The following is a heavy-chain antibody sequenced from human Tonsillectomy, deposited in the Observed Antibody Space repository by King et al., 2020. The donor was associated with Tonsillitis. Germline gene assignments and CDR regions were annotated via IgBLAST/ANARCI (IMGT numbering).Heavy chain of an antibody. V-gene: IGHV4-59*02. CDR1: GGSVSSSY. J-gene: IGHJ5*02. CDR3: ARVGANCGGGDFLLDWLDP. Sequence: QLQESGPGLVKPSETLSLTCTVSGGSVSSSYWSWIRQPPGKGLEWIGFIHYSWRINYNPSLKSRVTMSVDTSKNQFSLKLSSVTAADTAVYYCARVGANCGGGDFLLDWLDPWGQGTLVTVSS. D-gene: IGHD2-21*01. CDR2: IHYSWRI.